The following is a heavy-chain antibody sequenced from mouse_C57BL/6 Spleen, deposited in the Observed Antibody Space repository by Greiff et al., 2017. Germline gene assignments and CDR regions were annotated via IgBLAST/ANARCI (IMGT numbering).Heavy chain of an antibody. CDR2: IDPSDSYT. D-gene: IGHD1-1*01. J-gene: IGHJ2*01. CDR3: ARKDYGSSSGYFDY. Sequence: QVQLQQPGAELVKPGASVKLSCKASGYTFTSYWMQWVKQRPGQGLEWIGEIDPSDSYTNYNQKLKGKATLTVDTSSSTAYMQLSSLTSEDSAVYYCARKDYGSSSGYFDYWGQGTTLTVSS. CDR1: GYTFTSYW. V-gene: IGHV1-50*01.